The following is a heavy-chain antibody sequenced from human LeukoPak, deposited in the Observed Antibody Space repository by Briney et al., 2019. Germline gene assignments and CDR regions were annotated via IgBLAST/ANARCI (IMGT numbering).Heavy chain of an antibody. Sequence: SLTLSVTCVISGDSVSTISAAWNWIRQSPSRGLEWLGRTYYRSKWFNEYAESVKSRITINPDTSKNQFSLHLSSATPEDTAVYYCARAGGPAAGPRRGKIYSFNYWGPGSLCSVSS. CDR1: GDSVSTISAA. D-gene: IGHD6-13*01. J-gene: IGHJ4*01. CDR2: TYYRSKWFN. CDR3: ARAGGPAAGPRRGKIYSFNY. V-gene: IGHV6-1*01.